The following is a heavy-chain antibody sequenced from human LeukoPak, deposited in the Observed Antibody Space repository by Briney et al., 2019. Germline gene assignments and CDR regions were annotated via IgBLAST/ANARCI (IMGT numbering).Heavy chain of an antibody. J-gene: IGHJ4*02. D-gene: IGHD1-26*01. CDR1: GYTFTDYF. CDR2: INPKSGAT. V-gene: IGHV1-2*02. Sequence: ASVKVSRKSSGYTFTDYFIHGVRQAPGQGVEWMGWINPKSGATKNAQKFQSRASLTRETSINTAYMDLANLRSDDTALFYCARGKKLMRELELWGQGTLVTVSS. CDR3: ARGKKLMRELEL.